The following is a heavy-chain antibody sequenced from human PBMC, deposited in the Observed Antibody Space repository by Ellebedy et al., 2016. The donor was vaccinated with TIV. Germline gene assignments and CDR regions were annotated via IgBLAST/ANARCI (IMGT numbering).Heavy chain of an antibody. V-gene: IGHV3-30-3*02. Sequence: GESLKISCAASGFTFSSYAMHWVRQAPGKGLEWVAVISYDGSNKYYADSVKGRFTISRDNSKNTLYLQMNSLRAEDTAVYYCAKNSYEVGWYGMDVWGQGTTVTVSS. D-gene: IGHD5-18*01. CDR3: AKNSYEVGWYGMDV. CDR1: GFTFSSYA. CDR2: ISYDGSNK. J-gene: IGHJ6*02.